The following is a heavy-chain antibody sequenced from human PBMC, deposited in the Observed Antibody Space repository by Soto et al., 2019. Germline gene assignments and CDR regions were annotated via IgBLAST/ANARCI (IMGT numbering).Heavy chain of an antibody. Sequence: GGSLIISCAATGITFSNASMNWVRQSPRKGLEWVGCIKIRSDGGTTAYAAPVKGRFTISRDDSKDTLWLQMNSLKTEDTAVYYCTTNFYSDHGMDVWGQGT. J-gene: IGHJ6*02. V-gene: IGHV3-15*01. CDR2: IKIRSDGGTT. CDR1: GITFSNAS. D-gene: IGHD4-17*01. CDR3: TTNFYSDHGMDV.